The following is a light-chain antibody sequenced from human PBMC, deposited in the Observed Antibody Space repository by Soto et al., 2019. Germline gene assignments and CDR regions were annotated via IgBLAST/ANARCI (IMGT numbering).Light chain of an antibody. V-gene: IGKV3-20*01. J-gene: IGKJ1*01. CDR3: QQYVSSPRT. Sequence: VLLTQSPDTLSLCPGERSALSCMASQTVSSNYLAWYQQKPGQAPRLLIYGSSTRAAGIPDRFSGSESGTGFTLTISSLEPEDFAVYYCQQYVSSPRTFGQGTKVDIK. CDR2: GSS. CDR1: QTVSSNY.